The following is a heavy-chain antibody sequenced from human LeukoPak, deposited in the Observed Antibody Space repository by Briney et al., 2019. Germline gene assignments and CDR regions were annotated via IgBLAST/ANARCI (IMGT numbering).Heavy chain of an antibody. Sequence: PGASVKVSCKASGYIFTSHAMSWVRQAPGQGLEWLGWIATNSGNPTYAQGFTGRFVFSLDTSVSTAYLQISSLNTEDTAVYYCARDLNNGSYHWFDPWGQGTLVTVSS. CDR3: ARDLNNGSYHWFDP. D-gene: IGHD1-26*01. V-gene: IGHV7-4-1*02. CDR1: GYIFTSHA. J-gene: IGHJ5*02. CDR2: IATNSGNP.